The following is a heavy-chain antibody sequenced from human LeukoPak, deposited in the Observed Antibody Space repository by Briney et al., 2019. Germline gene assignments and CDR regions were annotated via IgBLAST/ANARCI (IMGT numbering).Heavy chain of an antibody. Sequence: ASVKVSCKASGGTFSSYAISWVRQAPGQGLEWMGGIIPIFGTANYAQKFQGRVTITADESTSTAYVELSSLRSEDTAVYYCARVRSITAVAGCSDYWGQGTLVTVSS. CDR1: GGTFSSYA. CDR2: IIPIFGTA. V-gene: IGHV1-69*01. CDR3: ARVRSITAVAGCSDY. J-gene: IGHJ4*02. D-gene: IGHD6-19*01.